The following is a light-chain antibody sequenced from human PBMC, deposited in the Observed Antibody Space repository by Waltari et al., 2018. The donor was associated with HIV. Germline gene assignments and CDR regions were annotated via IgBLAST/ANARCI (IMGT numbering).Light chain of an antibody. J-gene: IGLJ3*02. Sequence: QSVLTQPPSVSGAPGQNVTVSCTGSSSNLGTNSDVHWYQFLPGEVPKLLIYGNTIRPAGVPGRFSGSSSGTSASLAITGLQPADEADYYCQSYDNTVNGWVFGGGTRVTV. CDR2: GNT. V-gene: IGLV1-40*01. CDR1: SSNLGTNSD. CDR3: QSYDNTVNGWV.